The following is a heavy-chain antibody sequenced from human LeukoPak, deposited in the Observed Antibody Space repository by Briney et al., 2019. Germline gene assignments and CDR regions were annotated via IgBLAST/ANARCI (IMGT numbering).Heavy chain of an antibody. J-gene: IGHJ6*04. D-gene: IGHD3-9*01. CDR2: IYYSGST. CDR3: ARDALTGMAGDPSYYYYGMDV. Sequence: MPSQTLSLTCTVSGGSISSGGYYCSWIRQHPGKGLEWIGYIYYSGSTYYNPSLKSRVTISVDTSKNQFSLKLSSVTAADTAVYYCARDALTGMAGDPSYYYYGMDVWGKGTTVTVSS. V-gene: IGHV4-31*03. CDR1: GGSISSGGYY.